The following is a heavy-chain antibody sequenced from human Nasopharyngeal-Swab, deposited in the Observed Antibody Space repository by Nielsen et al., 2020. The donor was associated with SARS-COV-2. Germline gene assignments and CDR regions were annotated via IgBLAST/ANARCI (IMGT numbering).Heavy chain of an antibody. V-gene: IGHV4-39*07. Sequence: SETLSLTCTVSGGSISSSSYYWGWIRQPPGKGLEWIGSIYYSGSTYYNPSLKSRVTISADTSKNQFSLKLSSVTAADTAVYYCARGMGSDYVWGSYRYEDYFDYWGQGTLVTVSS. CDR1: GGSISSSSYY. D-gene: IGHD3-16*02. CDR2: IYYSGST. J-gene: IGHJ4*02. CDR3: ARGMGSDYVWGSYRYEDYFDY.